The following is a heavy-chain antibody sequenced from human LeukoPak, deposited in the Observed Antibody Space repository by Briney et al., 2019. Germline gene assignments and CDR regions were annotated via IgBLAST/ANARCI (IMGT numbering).Heavy chain of an antibody. CDR1: GFTFSDYA. Sequence: GGSLRLSCAAYGFTFSDYAMSWVRQAPGKGLEWVSTLSDNGGETYYADSVKGRFTISRDNSKNTLFLQMNSLRAEDTAVYYCAKDRSLDGGNSNGYFDSWGQGTLVTVSS. CDR2: LSDNGGET. CDR3: AKDRSLDGGNSNGYFDS. V-gene: IGHV3-23*01. J-gene: IGHJ4*02. D-gene: IGHD4-23*01.